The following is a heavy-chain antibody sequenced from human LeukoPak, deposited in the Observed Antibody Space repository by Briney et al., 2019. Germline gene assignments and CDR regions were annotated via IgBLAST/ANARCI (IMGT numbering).Heavy chain of an antibody. D-gene: IGHD6-19*01. J-gene: IGHJ4*02. Sequence: SETLSLTCAVYGGSFSGYYWSWIRQPPGKGLEWIGEINHSGSTNYNPSLKSRVTISVGTSKNQFSLKLSYVTAADTAVYYCARGVVAVAGNFDYWGQGTLVTVS. CDR3: ARGVVAVAGNFDY. V-gene: IGHV4-34*01. CDR1: GGSFSGYY. CDR2: INHSGST.